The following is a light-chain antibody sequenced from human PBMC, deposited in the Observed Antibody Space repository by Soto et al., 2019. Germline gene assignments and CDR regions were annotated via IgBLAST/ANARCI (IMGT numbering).Light chain of an antibody. CDR3: QQYNNWSPQT. J-gene: IGKJ4*01. Sequence: EIVMTQSPATLSVSPGERATLSCRASQSVSSDLAWYQQKPDQPPRLLIYGASSRATGIPARFSGSGSGTEFTLTISSLQSEDFAVYYCQQYNNWSPQTFGGGTKVEIK. CDR1: QSVSSD. V-gene: IGKV3-15*01. CDR2: GAS.